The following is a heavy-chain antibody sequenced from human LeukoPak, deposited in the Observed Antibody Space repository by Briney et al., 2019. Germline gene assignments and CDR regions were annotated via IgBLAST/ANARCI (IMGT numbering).Heavy chain of an antibody. J-gene: IGHJ4*02. V-gene: IGHV4-39*01. CDR1: GGSISSSSYY. CDR3: ARHGVQLTSIDY. Sequence: TLSLTCTVSGGSISSSSYYWGWIRQPPGKGLEWIGSIYYSGSTYYNPSLKSRVTISVDTSKNQFSLKLSSVTAADTAVYYCARHGVQLTSIDYWGQGTLVTVSS. CDR2: IYYSGST. D-gene: IGHD1-1*01.